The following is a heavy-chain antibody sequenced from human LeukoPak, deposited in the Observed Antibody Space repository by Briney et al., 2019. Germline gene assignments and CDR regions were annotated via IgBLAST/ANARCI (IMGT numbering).Heavy chain of an antibody. CDR3: ARDRDTAEGGNWFDP. D-gene: IGHD5-18*01. CDR2: IYYSGST. J-gene: IGHJ5*02. V-gene: IGHV4-31*03. CDR1: GVSISSGGYY. Sequence: SQTLSLTCTVSGVSISSGGYYWSWIRQHPGKGLEWIGYIYYSGSTYYNPSLKSRVTISVDTSKNQFSLKLSSVTAADTAVYYCARDRDTAEGGNWFDPWGQGTLVTVSS.